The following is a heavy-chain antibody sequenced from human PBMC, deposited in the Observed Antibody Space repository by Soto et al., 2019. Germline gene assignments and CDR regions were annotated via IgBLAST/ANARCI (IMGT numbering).Heavy chain of an antibody. D-gene: IGHD3-22*01. V-gene: IGHV3-66*02. J-gene: IGHJ4*02. CDR3: ASGAFRGLDY. Sequence: GESLKISCAASGFTVSSNYMSWVRQAPGKGLEWVSVIYSGGSTYYADSVKGRFTISRDNSKNTLYLQMNSLRAEDTAVYYCASGAFRGLDYWGQGTLVTVSS. CDR1: GFTVSSNY. CDR2: IYSGGST.